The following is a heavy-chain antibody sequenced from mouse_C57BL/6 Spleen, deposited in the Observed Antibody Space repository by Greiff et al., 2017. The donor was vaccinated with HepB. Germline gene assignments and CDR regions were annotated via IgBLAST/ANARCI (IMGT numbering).Heavy chain of an antibody. Sequence: VQLKESGPELVKPGASVKISCKASGYSFTDYNMNWVKQSNGKSLEWIGVINPNYGTTSYNQKFKGKATLTVDQSSSTAYMQLNSLTSEDSAVYYCAREKYGSSYFYFDYWGQGTTLSLL. V-gene: IGHV1-39*01. CDR2: INPNYGTT. D-gene: IGHD1-1*01. CDR1: GYSFTDYN. CDR3: AREKYGSSYFYFDY. J-gene: IGHJ2*01.